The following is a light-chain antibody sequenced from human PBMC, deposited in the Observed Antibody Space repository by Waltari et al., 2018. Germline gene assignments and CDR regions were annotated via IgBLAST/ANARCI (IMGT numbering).Light chain of an antibody. CDR3: GTWDNNLSALV. V-gene: IGLV1-51*02. Sequence: QSVLPQPPSVSAAPGPKVTIYCSGSTSNIGHNYVSWYQQVPGAAPKVFIYETEKRPSGIPDRFSGSKSGTSASLGITGLQTGDEAAYYCGTWDNNLSALVFGGGTKLTVL. J-gene: IGLJ2*01. CDR1: TSNIGHNY. CDR2: ETE.